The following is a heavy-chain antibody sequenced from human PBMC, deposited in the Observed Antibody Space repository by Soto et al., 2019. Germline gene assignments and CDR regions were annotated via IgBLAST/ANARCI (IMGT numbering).Heavy chain of an antibody. Sequence: QVQLVQSGAEVQTPGSSLKVSCKVSGSRFSNYVISWVRQAPGHGLEWLGRMIPIFNSTKYAQSFQGRVTITAEKSTSSAALELRSLRSDDTAVYYCAREGRGKKAGYNGLVSLGYWGQGTLVTVSS. CDR3: AREGRGKKAGYNGLVSLGY. J-gene: IGHJ4*02. CDR2: MIPIFNST. CDR1: GSRFSNYV. V-gene: IGHV1-69*06. D-gene: IGHD2-2*02.